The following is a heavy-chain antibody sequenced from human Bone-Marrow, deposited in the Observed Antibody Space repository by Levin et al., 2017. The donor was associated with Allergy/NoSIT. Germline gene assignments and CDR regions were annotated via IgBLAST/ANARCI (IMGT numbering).Heavy chain of an antibody. Sequence: GGSLRLSCAASGFTFNSYTMNWVRQAPGMGLEWVSCISSSGSYISYADSVKGRFTISRDNAKNSLFLQMDSLRAEDTAVYYCARDANYDIMTGYGDALDFWGQGTMVTVSS. CDR3: ARDANYDIMTGYGDALDF. D-gene: IGHD3-9*01. J-gene: IGHJ3*01. CDR2: ISSSGSYI. V-gene: IGHV3-21*01. CDR1: GFTFNSYT.